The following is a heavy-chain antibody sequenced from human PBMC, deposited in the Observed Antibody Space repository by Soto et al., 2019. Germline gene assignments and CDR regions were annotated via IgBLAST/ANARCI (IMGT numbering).Heavy chain of an antibody. V-gene: IGHV4-34*01. D-gene: IGHD3-16*01. CDR2: INHSGST. CDR1: GGSVSGYY. CDR3: ARGDLGDIGY. Sequence: QVQLPQWGAGLLKPSETLSLTCAVYGGSVSGYYWCWIRQPPGEGLKLIGEINHSGSTNYIPSLKSRVTISADTSKNQCPWKLSSVTAAATAVYYGARGDLGDIGYWGQGTLVTVSS. J-gene: IGHJ4*02.